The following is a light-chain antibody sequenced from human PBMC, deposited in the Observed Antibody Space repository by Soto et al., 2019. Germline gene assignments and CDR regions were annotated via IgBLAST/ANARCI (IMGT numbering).Light chain of an antibody. J-gene: IGLJ1*01. V-gene: IGLV2-14*01. Sequence: QSALTQPASVSGSPGQSITISCTGTSSDAGDYKYVSWYQKHPGKAPKALIYEVSNRPSGVSNRFSGSKSGNTASLTISGLQAEDEADYYCSSYTTSNTLVFGPGTTLTVL. CDR2: EVS. CDR3: SSYTTSNTLV. CDR1: SSDAGDYKY.